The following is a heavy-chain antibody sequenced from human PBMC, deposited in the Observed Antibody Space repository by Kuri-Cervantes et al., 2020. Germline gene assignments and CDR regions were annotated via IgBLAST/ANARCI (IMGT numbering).Heavy chain of an antibody. D-gene: IGHD5-18*01. CDR3: ARDDPNLNVDTATNDY. V-gene: IGHV1-8*01. CDR1: GYTFTSYD. J-gene: IGHJ4*02. CDR2: MNPNSGNT. Sequence: ASVKVSCKASGYTFTSYDINWVRQATGQGLEWMGWMNPNSGNTGYAQKFQGRVTMTRNTSISTAYMELSSLRSEDTAVYYCARDDPNLNVDTATNDYWGQGTLVTVSS.